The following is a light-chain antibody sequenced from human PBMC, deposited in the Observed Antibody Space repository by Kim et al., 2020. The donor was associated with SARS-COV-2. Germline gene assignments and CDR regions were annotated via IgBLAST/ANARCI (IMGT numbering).Light chain of an antibody. V-gene: IGKV3-15*01. CDR1: RSVSTN. Sequence: CPGEASTPACRAPRSVSTNLAWYQQKPGPAPRLLIYGATTRDTNIPDRFSGSGSGTEFTLTISSLQSEDFAVYYCQQYNNWPLTFGQGTKVDIK. CDR3: QQYNNWPLT. J-gene: IGKJ1*01. CDR2: GAT.